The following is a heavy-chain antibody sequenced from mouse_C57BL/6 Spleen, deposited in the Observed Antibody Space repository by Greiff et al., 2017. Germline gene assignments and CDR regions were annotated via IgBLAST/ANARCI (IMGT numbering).Heavy chain of an antibody. D-gene: IGHD2-4*01. CDR2: ISYDGSN. CDR1: GYSITSGYY. CDR3: AREGIYYDSHFDY. Sequence: EVKLMESGPGLVKPSQSLSLTCSVTGYSITSGYYWNWIRQFPGNKLEWMGYISYDGSNNYNPSLKNRISITRDTSKNQFFLKLKSVTTEDTATYYCAREGIYYDSHFDYWGQGTTLTVSS. J-gene: IGHJ2*01. V-gene: IGHV3-6*01.